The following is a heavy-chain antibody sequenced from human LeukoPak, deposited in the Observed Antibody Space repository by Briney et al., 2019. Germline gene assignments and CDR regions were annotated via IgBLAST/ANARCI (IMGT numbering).Heavy chain of an antibody. D-gene: IGHD2-2*01. CDR1: GYTLTELS. CDR2: FDPEDGET. J-gene: IGHJ6*03. Sequence: GASVKVSCKVSGYTLTELSMHWVRQAPGKGLEWMGGFDPEDGETIYAQKFQGRVTMTEDTSTDTAYMELSSLRSEDTAVYYCATTEPCSSTSCYQSHPDYYYYMDVWGKGTTVTVSS. CDR3: ATTEPCSSTSCYQSHPDYYYYMDV. V-gene: IGHV1-24*01.